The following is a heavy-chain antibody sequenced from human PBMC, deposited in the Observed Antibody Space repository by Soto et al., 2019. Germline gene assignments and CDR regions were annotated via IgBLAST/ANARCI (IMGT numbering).Heavy chain of an antibody. J-gene: IGHJ4*02. V-gene: IGHV4-31*01. Sequence: QVQLQESGPGLVKPSQTLSLTCTVSGGSVRRGNYYWSWVRQFPGKGLEWIGYISNSGRTHYNPSLLSPITILVDTSKNQFCLELRSVTAADTALYSCARADHATGSYYPEYWGQGTLVTVSS. CDR2: ISNSGRT. CDR3: ARADHATGSYYPEY. CDR1: GGSVRRGNYY. D-gene: IGHD3-10*01.